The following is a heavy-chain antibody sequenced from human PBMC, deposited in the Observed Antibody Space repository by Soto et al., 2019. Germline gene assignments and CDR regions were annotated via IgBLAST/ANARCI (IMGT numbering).Heavy chain of an antibody. D-gene: IGHD1-1*01. CDR2: INPTGGT. CDR1: GGSFSGYY. J-gene: IGHJ4*02. CDR3: ARTRATPASRNLDY. V-gene: IGHV4-34*01. Sequence: QVQLQQWGAGLLKPSETLSLTCAVYGGSFSGYYWSWVRQSPGKGLEWIGEINPTGGTNYNPSLKSRVTTSVDTSKDQCSLQLSSVTAADTAVYYCARTRATPASRNLDYWGQGTLVTVSS.